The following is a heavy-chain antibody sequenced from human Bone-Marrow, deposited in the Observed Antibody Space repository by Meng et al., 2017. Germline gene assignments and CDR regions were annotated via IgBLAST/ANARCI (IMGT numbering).Heavy chain of an antibody. J-gene: IGHJ3*02. Sequence: GSLRLSCTVSGGSITTYSWTWIRQPPGKGLEWIGRIYTSGSTNYNPSLKSRVTMSVDTSKNQFSLKLSSVTAADTAVYYCASEVPDIIVDGDAFDIWGQGTMVTVSS. CDR2: IYTSGST. V-gene: IGHV4-4*07. CDR3: ASEVPDIIVDGDAFDI. CDR1: GGSITTYS. D-gene: IGHD2-15*01.